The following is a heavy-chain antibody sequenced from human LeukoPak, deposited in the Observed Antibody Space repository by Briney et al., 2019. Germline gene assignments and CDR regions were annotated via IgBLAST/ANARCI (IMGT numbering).Heavy chain of an antibody. J-gene: IGHJ4*02. Sequence: QPGGSLRLSCAASGFTFSSYEMNWIRQAPGKGLEWASYISSSGSTIYYADSVKGRFTISRDNAKNSLYLQMNSLRAEDTAVYYCARGQVVAAFDYWGQGTLVTVSS. D-gene: IGHD2-15*01. CDR3: ARGQVVAAFDY. V-gene: IGHV3-48*03. CDR2: ISSSGSTI. CDR1: GFTFSSYE.